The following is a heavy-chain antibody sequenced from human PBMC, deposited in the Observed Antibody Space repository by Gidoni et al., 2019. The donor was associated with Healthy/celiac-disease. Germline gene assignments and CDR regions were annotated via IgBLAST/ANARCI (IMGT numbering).Heavy chain of an antibody. CDR1: GFTFGDSY. D-gene: IGHD5-18*01. J-gene: IGHJ4*02. Sequence: QVQLVESVGGLVKPGRSLILSCLASGFTFGDSYMSWIRQAPGKGLEWDSCISSSGSTIYYADSVKGRFTISRDNAKNSLYLKMNSLRAEDTAVYYCEREKAMGFDYWGQGTLVTVSS. V-gene: IGHV3-11*01. CDR2: ISSSGSTI. CDR3: EREKAMGFDY.